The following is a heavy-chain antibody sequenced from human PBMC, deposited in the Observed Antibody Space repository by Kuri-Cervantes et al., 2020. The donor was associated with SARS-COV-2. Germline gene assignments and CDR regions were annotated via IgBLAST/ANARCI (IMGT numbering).Heavy chain of an antibody. J-gene: IGHJ6*02. CDR3: ARHTPSYYDFWSGYLIYYGMDV. Sequence: ESLKISCTVSGGSISSYYWSWIRLPPGKGLEWIGYIYYSGSTNYNPSLKSRVTISVDTSKNQFSLKLSSVTAADTAVYYCARHTPSYYDFWSGYLIYYGMDVWGQGTTVTVSS. V-gene: IGHV4-59*01. CDR2: IYYSGST. CDR1: GGSISSYY. D-gene: IGHD3-3*01.